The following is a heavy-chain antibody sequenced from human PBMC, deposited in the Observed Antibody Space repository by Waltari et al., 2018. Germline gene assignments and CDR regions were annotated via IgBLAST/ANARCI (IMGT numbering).Heavy chain of an antibody. D-gene: IGHD2-15*01. CDR3: ARYEDLYGMDV. Sequence: QVQLQESGPGLVKPSGTLSLTCVVSAASIRSNKWWTWVRQPPGKGLEWIGEIYQSGSTTYNPSLKGRVTMSIDMSKKQLSLRLTSVTTADTAMYYCARYEDLYGMDVWGQGTTVTVSS. CDR2: IYQSGST. V-gene: IGHV4-4*02. CDR1: AASIRSNKW. J-gene: IGHJ6*02.